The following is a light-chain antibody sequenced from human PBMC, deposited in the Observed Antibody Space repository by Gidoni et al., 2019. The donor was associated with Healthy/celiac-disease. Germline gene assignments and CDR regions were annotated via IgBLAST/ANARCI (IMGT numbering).Light chain of an antibody. CDR3: QQYNSYSCS. J-gene: IGKJ2*04. Sequence: DIQMTQSPSTLAASVGDRVTITCRASQSISSWLAWYQQKPWKAPKLLIYKASSLESGVPSRVSGGGSETEFTLTISSLQPDDFATYYCQQYNSYSCSFGQGTKLEIK. CDR1: QSISSW. V-gene: IGKV1-5*03. CDR2: KAS.